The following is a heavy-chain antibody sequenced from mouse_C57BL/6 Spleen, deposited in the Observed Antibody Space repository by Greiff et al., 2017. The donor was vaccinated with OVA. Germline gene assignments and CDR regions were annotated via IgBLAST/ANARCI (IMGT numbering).Heavy chain of an antibody. V-gene: IGHV1-53*01. CDR3: ARTGLRGYAMDY. J-gene: IGHJ4*01. Sequence: QVQLQQPGTELVKPGASVKLSCKASGYTFTSYWMHWVKQRPGQGLEWIGNINPSNGGTNYNEKFKSKATLTVDKSSSTAYMQLSSLTSEDSAVYDCARTGLRGYAMDYWGQGTSVTVSS. CDR1: GYTFTSYW. D-gene: IGHD3-1*01. CDR2: INPSNGGT.